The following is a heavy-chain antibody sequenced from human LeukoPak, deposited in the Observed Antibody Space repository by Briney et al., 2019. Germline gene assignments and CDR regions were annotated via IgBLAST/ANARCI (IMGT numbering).Heavy chain of an antibody. CDR1: GFTFSDHY. J-gene: IGHJ5*02. CDR3: AREGPDGYNA. V-gene: IGHV3-72*01. D-gene: IGHD5-24*01. Sequence: PGGSLRLSCAASGFTFSDHYMDWVRQAPGKGLELVGRTRNKANSYTTEYAASVKGRFTISRDDSKNSLYLQMNSLKTEDTAVYYCAREGPDGYNAWGQGTLVTVSS. CDR2: TRNKANSYTT.